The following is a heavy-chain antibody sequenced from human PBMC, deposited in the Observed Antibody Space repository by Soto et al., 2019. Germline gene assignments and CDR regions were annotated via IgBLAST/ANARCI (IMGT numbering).Heavy chain of an antibody. D-gene: IGHD4-4*01. CDR3: ARVVMTTVPASYYYGMDV. J-gene: IGHJ6*02. V-gene: IGHV1-2*02. CDR1: GYSLRSNY. Sequence: ASVKVSCKASGYSLRSNYVHWVRQAPGQGLEWMGWINPNSSGTVYAQKFQGRVTITADESTSTAYMELTSLRSEDTAVYYCARVVMTTVPASYYYGMDVWGQGTTVTVSS. CDR2: INPNSSGT.